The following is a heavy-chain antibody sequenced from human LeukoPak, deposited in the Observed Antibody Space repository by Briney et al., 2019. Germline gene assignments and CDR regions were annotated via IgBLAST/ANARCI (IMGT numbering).Heavy chain of an antibody. CDR2: ISGSGGST. D-gene: IGHD6-19*01. CDR1: GFTFSSNA. V-gene: IGHV3-23*01. Sequence: GSLRLSCAASGFTFSSNAMSWVRQAPGKGLEWVSAISGSGGSTYYADSVKGRFTISRDNSKNTLYLQMNSLRAEDTAVYYCAKNMGSGWSYDYWGQGTLVTVSS. CDR3: AKNMGSGWSYDY. J-gene: IGHJ4*02.